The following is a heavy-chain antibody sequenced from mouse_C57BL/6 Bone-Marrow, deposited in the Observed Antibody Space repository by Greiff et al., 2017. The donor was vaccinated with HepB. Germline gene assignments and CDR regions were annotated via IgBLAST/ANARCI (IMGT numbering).Heavy chain of an antibody. D-gene: IGHD1-1*01. CDR1: GFNIKDDY. CDR2: IDPENGDT. J-gene: IGHJ2*01. Sequence: VQLQQSGAKLVRPGASVKLSCTASGFNIKDDYMHWVKQRPEQGLEWIGWIDPENGDTEYASKFQGKATITADTSSNTAYLQLSSLTSEDTAVYYCTTEDGSSYENFDYWGQGTTLTVSS. V-gene: IGHV14-4*01. CDR3: TTEDGSSYENFDY.